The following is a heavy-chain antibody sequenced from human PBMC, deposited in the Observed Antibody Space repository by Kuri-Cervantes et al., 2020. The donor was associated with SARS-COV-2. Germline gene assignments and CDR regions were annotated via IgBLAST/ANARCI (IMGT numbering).Heavy chain of an antibody. J-gene: IGHJ3*02. CDR1: GGTFSSYA. CDR2: IIPIFGTA. Sequence: SVKVSCKASGGTFSSYAISWVRQAPGQGLEWMGGIIPIFGTANYAQKFQGRVTITADESTSTAYMELSSLRSEDTAVYYCARVSPLVGVTSWNAFDIWGQGTMVTVSS. CDR3: ARVSPLVGVTSWNAFDI. D-gene: IGHD1-26*01. V-gene: IGHV1-69*13.